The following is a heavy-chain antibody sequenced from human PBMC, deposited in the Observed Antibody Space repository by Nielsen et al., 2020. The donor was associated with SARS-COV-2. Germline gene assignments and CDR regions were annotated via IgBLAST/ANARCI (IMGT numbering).Heavy chain of an antibody. D-gene: IGHD3-3*01. CDR2: IIPIFGTA. CDR3: ARWGRHDFWESFYYYYGMDV. V-gene: IGHV1-69*13. Sequence: SVKVSCKASGGTFSSYAISWVRQAPGQGLEWMGGIIPIFGTANYAQKFQGRVTITADESTSTAYMELSSLRSEDTAVYYCARWGRHDFWESFYYYYGMDVWGQGTTVTVSS. CDR1: GGTFSSYA. J-gene: IGHJ6*02.